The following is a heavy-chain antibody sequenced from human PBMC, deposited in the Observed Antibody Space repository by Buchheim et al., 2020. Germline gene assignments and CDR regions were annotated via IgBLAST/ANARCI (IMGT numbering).Heavy chain of an antibody. CDR3: ARLVGAAYYYGMDV. Sequence: QVQLVQSGAEVKKPGSSVKVSCKASGGTFSSYTISWVRQAPGQGLEWMGRIIPILGIANYAQKFQGRVTITADKSTSTAYMERSSLRAEDTAGYYCARLVGAAYYYGMDVWGQGTT. V-gene: IGHV1-69*02. J-gene: IGHJ6*02. D-gene: IGHD1-26*01. CDR2: IIPILGIA. CDR1: GGTFSSYT.